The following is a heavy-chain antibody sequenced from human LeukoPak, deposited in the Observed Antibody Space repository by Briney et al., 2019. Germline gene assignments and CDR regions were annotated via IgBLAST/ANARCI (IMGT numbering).Heavy chain of an antibody. D-gene: IGHD3-22*01. CDR1: GLTFTSFA. CDR3: AKDSAYDSSGFDY. CDR2: ISGGGGYT. V-gene: IGHV3-23*01. J-gene: IGHJ4*02. Sequence: GGSLRLSCAASGLTFTSFAMSWVRQAPGKGLEWVSGISGGGGYTYYADSVKGRFTISRDNSKNTLYLQVNSLRAEDTAVYYCAKDSAYDSSGFDYWGQGTLVTVSS.